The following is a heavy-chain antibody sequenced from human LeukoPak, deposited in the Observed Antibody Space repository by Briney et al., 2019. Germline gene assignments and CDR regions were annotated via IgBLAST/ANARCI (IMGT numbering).Heavy chain of an antibody. J-gene: IGHJ6*02. V-gene: IGHV1-46*01. CDR3: ARERGPRYYYYYGMDV. D-gene: IGHD3-10*01. Sequence: ASVKVSCKASGYTFTGYYMHWVRQAPGQGLEWMGIINPSGGSTSYAQKFQGRVTMTRDTSTSTVYMELSSLRSEDTAVYYCARERGPRYYYYYGMDVWGQGTTVTVSS. CDR2: INPSGGST. CDR1: GYTFTGYY.